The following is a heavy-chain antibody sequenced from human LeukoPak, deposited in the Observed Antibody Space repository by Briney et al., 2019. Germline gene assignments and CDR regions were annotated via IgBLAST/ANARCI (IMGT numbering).Heavy chain of an antibody. CDR3: ARAEGSSWTYLYYFDY. CDR2: INHSGST. D-gene: IGHD6-13*01. CDR1: GGSFSGYY. J-gene: IGHJ4*02. V-gene: IGHV4-34*01. Sequence: PSETLSLTCAVYGGSFSGYYWSWIRQPPGKGLEWIGEINHSGSTNYNPSLKSRVTISVDTSKNQFSLKLSSVTAADTAVYYCARAEGSSWTYLYYFDYWGQGTLVTVSS.